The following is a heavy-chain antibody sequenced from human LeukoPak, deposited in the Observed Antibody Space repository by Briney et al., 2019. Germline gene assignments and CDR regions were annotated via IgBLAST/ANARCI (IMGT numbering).Heavy chain of an antibody. J-gene: IGHJ4*02. D-gene: IGHD6-19*01. CDR1: RGTFSSYA. CDR3: AREGVYSSRYSAYSSGWYFDY. CDR2: IIPIFGTA. V-gene: IGHV1-69*05. Sequence: GASVKVSCKASRGTFSSYAISWVRQAPGQGLEWMGGIIPIFGTANYAQKFQGRVTITTDESTSTAYMELSSLRSEDTAVYYCAREGVYSSRYSAYSSGWYFDYWGQGTLVTVSS.